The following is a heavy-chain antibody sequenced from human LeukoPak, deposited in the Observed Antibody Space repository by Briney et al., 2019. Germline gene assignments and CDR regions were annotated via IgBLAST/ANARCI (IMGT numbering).Heavy chain of an antibody. Sequence: ASVKVSRKVSGYTLTELSMHWVRQAPGKGLEGMGGFDPEDGETIYAQKFQGRVTMTEDTSTDTAYMELSSLRSEDTAVYYCATADIVVVPAARSPTTGWFDPWGQGTLVTVSS. D-gene: IGHD2-2*01. CDR3: ATADIVVVPAARSPTTGWFDP. J-gene: IGHJ5*02. CDR2: FDPEDGET. CDR1: GYTLTELS. V-gene: IGHV1-24*01.